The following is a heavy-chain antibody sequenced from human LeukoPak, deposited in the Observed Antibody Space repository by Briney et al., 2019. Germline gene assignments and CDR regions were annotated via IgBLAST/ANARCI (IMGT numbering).Heavy chain of an antibody. D-gene: IGHD2-2*01. V-gene: IGHV4-39*01. CDR1: GGSISSSSYY. CDR3: ARQLGYCSSTSCYADKVDY. CDR2: IYYTGST. Sequence: SETLSLTCTVSGGSISSSSYYWGWIRQPPGKGLEWIGSIYYTGSTYYNPSLKSRVTISVDTAKKQFSLKLSSVTAADTAVYNCARQLGYCSSTSCYADKVDYWGQGTLVTVSS. J-gene: IGHJ4*02.